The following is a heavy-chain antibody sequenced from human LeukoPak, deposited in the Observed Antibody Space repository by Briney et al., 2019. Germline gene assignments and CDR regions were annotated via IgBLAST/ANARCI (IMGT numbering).Heavy chain of an antibody. J-gene: IGHJ5*02. CDR3: ARDLAYDSSGYYFEVGWFDP. Sequence: ASVEVSCKASGYTFTSYDINWVRQATGQGLEWMGWISAYNGNTNYAQKLQGRVTMTTDTSTSTAYMELRSLRFDDTAVYYCARDLAYDSSGYYFEVGWFDPWGQGTLVTVSS. CDR1: GYTFTSYD. V-gene: IGHV1-18*01. CDR2: ISAYNGNT. D-gene: IGHD3-22*01.